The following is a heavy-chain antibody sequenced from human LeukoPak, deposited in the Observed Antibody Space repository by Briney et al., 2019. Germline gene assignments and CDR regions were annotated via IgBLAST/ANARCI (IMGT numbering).Heavy chain of an antibody. CDR3: ARDPVTIFGVVTYYYGMDV. CDR1: GYTFNGYY. CDR2: SHPNSGGT. V-gene: IGHV1-2*02. Sequence: GSVKVTCKAYGYTFNGYYMESVRQARGRELDWMGWSHPNSGGTNYAQKFQGRVTMTRDTSISTAYMELSRLRSDDTAVYYCARDPVTIFGVVTYYYGMDVWGQGTTVTVSS. D-gene: IGHD3-3*01. J-gene: IGHJ6*02.